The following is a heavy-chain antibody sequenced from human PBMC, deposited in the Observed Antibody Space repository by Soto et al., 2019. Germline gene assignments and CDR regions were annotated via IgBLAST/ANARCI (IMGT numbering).Heavy chain of an antibody. CDR1: GDSVSSNSVA. CDR3: ARGRFDAFGI. Sequence: QVQLQQSGPGLVKPSQTLSLTCAISGDSVSSNSVAWNWIRQSPSRGLEWLGRTYYRSKWYNDYGVTVKGRITINPDTTKNQFPLQLNSVTPEGMAVYYCARGRFDAFGIWGQGTMVTGSS. J-gene: IGHJ3*02. V-gene: IGHV6-1*01. CDR2: TYYRSKWYN.